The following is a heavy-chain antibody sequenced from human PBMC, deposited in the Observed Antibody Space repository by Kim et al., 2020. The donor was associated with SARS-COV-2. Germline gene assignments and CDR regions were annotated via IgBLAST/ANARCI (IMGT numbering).Heavy chain of an antibody. D-gene: IGHD5-12*01. CDR3: AREFNVEMATIGFDY. CDR1: GFTFSSYA. J-gene: IGHJ4*02. V-gene: IGHV3-30-3*01. CDR2: ISYDGSNK. Sequence: GGSLRLSCAASGFTFSSYAMHWVRQAPGKGLEWVAVISYDGSNKYYADSVKGRFTISRDNSKNTLYLQMNSLRAEDTAVYYCAREFNVEMATIGFDYWGQGTLVTVSS.